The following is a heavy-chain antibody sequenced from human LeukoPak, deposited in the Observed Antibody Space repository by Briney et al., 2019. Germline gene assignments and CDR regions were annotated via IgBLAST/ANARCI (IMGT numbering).Heavy chain of an antibody. CDR1: GGSINTYY. Sequence: PSETLSLTCTVSGGSINTYYWSWIRQPPGKGLEWIGQIYYSGSTIYNPSLKSRVTISIDTSKSQFSLRLSPVTAADTAVYYCARDTSLQHWGQGTLVTVSS. CDR3: ARDTSLQH. V-gene: IGHV4-59*01. CDR2: IYYSGST. J-gene: IGHJ1*01.